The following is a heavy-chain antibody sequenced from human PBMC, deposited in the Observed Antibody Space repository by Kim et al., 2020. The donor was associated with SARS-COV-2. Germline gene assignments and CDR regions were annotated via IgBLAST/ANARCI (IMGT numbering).Heavy chain of an antibody. V-gene: IGHV3-9*01. CDR3: AKGWFGELSRWFDP. D-gene: IGHD3-10*01. J-gene: IGHJ5*02. Sequence: ADSGKGRFTRSRDNAKNARYLQMNSLRAEDTALYYCAKGWFGELSRWFDPWGQGTLVTVSS.